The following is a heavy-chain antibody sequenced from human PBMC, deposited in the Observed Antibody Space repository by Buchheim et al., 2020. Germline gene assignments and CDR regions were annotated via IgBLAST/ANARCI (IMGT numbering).Heavy chain of an antibody. Sequence: QVQLVESGGGVVQPGRSLRLSCAASGFTFSSYGMHWVRQAPGKGLEWVAVIWYDGSNKYYADSVKGRFTISRDNSKNTLYLQMNSLRAEDTAVYYCARGPGTGYYYGSGSYYDYWGQGTL. CDR1: GFTFSSYG. CDR2: IWYDGSNK. V-gene: IGHV3-33*01. CDR3: ARGPGTGYYYGSGSYYDY. J-gene: IGHJ4*02. D-gene: IGHD3-10*01.